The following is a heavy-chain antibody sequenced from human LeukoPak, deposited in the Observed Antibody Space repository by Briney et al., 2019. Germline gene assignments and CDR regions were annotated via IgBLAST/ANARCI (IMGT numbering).Heavy chain of an antibody. CDR3: AKDGRAVATIINY. CDR1: GFTFSSYA. V-gene: IGHV3-23*01. Sequence: GGSLRLSCAASGFTFSSYAMSWVRQAPGKGLEWVSAISGSGDSTYYADSVKGRFTISRDSSKNTLYLQMNSLRAEDTAVYYCAKDGRAVATIINYWGQGTLVTVSS. J-gene: IGHJ4*02. CDR2: ISGSGDST. D-gene: IGHD5-12*01.